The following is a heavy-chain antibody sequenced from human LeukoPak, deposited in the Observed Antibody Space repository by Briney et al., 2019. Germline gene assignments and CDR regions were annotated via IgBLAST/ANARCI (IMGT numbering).Heavy chain of an antibody. J-gene: IGHJ3*02. CDR1: GGSISSANW. Sequence: PSGTLSLTCAVSGGSISSANWWSWVRQPPGKGLEWIGEIHHSGSTNHNPSLRSRVTISVDKSNNQFSLKLSSVTAADTAVYYCARRVVTATHDAFDIWGQGTMVTVSS. CDR2: IHHSGST. V-gene: IGHV4-4*02. CDR3: ARRVVTATHDAFDI. D-gene: IGHD2-21*02.